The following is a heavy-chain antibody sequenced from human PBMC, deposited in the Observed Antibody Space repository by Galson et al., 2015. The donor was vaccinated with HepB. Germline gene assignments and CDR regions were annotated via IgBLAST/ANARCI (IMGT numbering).Heavy chain of an antibody. CDR3: VRGGGDVPFEY. Sequence: SLRLSCAASGFIFNTYMMNWVRQPPGKGLEWVSSINTRSNYIKYSDSVKGRFSISRDNAKNSLYLQLNSLRGEDTAVYFCVRGGGDVPFEYWGQGSLVTVSS. D-gene: IGHD3-16*01. CDR1: GFIFNTYM. J-gene: IGHJ4*02. CDR2: INTRSNYI. V-gene: IGHV3-21*01.